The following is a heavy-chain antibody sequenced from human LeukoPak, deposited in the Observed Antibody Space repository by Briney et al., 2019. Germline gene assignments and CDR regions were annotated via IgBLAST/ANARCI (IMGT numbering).Heavy chain of an antibody. Sequence: GASVKVSCKASGGTFSSYAISWVRQAPGQGLEWMGGIIPIFGTANYAQKFQGRVTITTDESTSTAYMELSSLRSEDTAVYYCARDPGMVRGVFMHYFDYWGQGTLVTVSS. V-gene: IGHV1-69*05. J-gene: IGHJ4*02. CDR3: ARDPGMVRGVFMHYFDY. CDR1: GGTFSSYA. D-gene: IGHD3-10*01. CDR2: IIPIFGTA.